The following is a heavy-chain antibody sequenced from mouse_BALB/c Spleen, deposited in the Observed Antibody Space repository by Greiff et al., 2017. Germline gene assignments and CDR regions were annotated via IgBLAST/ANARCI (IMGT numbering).Heavy chain of an antibody. D-gene: IGHD1-1*01. Sequence: DVMLVESGGGLVKPGGSLKLSCAASGFTFSDYYMYWVRQTPEKRLEWVATISDGGSYTYYPDSVKGRFTISRDNAKNNLYLQMSSLKSEDTAMYYCARWGYYGSSYAMDYWGQGTSVTVSS. CDR1: GFTFSDYY. CDR3: ARWGYYGSSYAMDY. J-gene: IGHJ4*01. V-gene: IGHV5-4*02. CDR2: ISDGGSYT.